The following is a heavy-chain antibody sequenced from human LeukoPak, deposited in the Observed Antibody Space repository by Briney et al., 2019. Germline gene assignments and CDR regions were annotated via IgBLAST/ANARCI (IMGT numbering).Heavy chain of an antibody. J-gene: IGHJ4*02. Sequence: EASVKVPCKASGYTFTSYGIGWVRQAPGQGLEWMGWISAYNGNTNYAQKLQGRVTMTTDTSTSTAYMELRSLRSDDTAVYYCARDLLVQGVIGYWGQGTLVTVSS. CDR1: GYTFTSYG. CDR2: ISAYNGNT. D-gene: IGHD3-10*01. CDR3: ARDLLVQGVIGY. V-gene: IGHV1-18*01.